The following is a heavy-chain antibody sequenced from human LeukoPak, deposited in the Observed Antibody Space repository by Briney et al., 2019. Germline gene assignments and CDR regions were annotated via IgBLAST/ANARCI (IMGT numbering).Heavy chain of an antibody. V-gene: IGHV4-38-2*02. CDR3: ARDDTSSSQPIDY. D-gene: IGHD6-6*01. CDR1: GYSISSGYY. CDR2: IYHSGST. Sequence: SETLSLTCTVSGYSISSGYYWGWIRQPPGKGLEWIGSIYHSGSTYYNPSLKSRVTISVDTSKNQFSQKLSSVTAADTAVYYCARDDTSSSQPIDYWGQGTLVTVSS. J-gene: IGHJ4*02.